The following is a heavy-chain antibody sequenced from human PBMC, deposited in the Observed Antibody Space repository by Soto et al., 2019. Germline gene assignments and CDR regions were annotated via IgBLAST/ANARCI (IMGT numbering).Heavy chain of an antibody. J-gene: IGHJ4*02. CDR2: INPNTGGT. CDR3: ARIAVRGVIRGPIDY. D-gene: IGHD3-10*01. V-gene: IGHV1-2*04. CDR1: GYTFTGYY. Sequence: ASVKVSCKASGYTFTGYYMHWVRQTPGQGLERMGWINPNTGGTNSAQNFQGWVTMTTDTSTSTAYMELRSLRSDDTAVYYCARIAVRGVIRGPIDYWGQGTLVTVSS.